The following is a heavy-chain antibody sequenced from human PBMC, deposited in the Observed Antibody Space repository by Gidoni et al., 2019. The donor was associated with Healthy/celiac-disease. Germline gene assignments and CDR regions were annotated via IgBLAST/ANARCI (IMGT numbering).Heavy chain of an antibody. CDR1: GFTFSSYE. D-gene: IGHD6-19*01. CDR3: ARGSAVAGDFDY. Sequence: EVQLVESGGGLVQPGGSLRLSCAASGFTFSSYEMNWVRQAPGKGLEWVSYISSSGSTIYYADSVKGRFTISRDNAKNSLYLQMNSLRAEDTAVYYCARGSAVAGDFDYWGQGTLVTVSS. V-gene: IGHV3-48*03. J-gene: IGHJ4*02. CDR2: ISSSGSTI.